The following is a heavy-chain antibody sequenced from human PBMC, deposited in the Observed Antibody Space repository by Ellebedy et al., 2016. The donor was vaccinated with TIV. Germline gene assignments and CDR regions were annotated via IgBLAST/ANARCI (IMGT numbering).Heavy chain of an antibody. CDR3: AKDPERITLFGVVVTSYGMDV. J-gene: IGHJ6*02. CDR2: ISSSSSYI. CDR1: GFTFSSYS. V-gene: IGHV3-21*04. D-gene: IGHD3-3*01. Sequence: GESLKISCAASGFTFSSYSLNWVRQAPGKGLEWVSSISSSSSYIYYADSVKGRFTISRDNSKNTLYLQMNSLRAEDTAVYYCAKDPERITLFGVVVTSYGMDVWGQGTTVTVSS.